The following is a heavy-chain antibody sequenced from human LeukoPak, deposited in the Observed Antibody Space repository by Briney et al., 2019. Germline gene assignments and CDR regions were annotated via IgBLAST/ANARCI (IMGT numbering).Heavy chain of an antibody. Sequence: SETLSLTCTVSGGSISTYYWSWIRQPAGKGLEWIGRIYTSGSTYYNPSLKSRVTISVGRSKNQFSLKLSSVTAADTAVYYCARGNSGYDPADYWGQGTLVTVSS. CDR3: ARGNSGYDPADY. J-gene: IGHJ4*02. D-gene: IGHD5-12*01. CDR1: GGSISTYY. V-gene: IGHV4-4*07. CDR2: IYTSGST.